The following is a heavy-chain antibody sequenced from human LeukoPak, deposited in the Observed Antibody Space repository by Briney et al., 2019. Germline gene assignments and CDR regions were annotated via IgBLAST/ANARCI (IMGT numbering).Heavy chain of an antibody. CDR3: ARDELGYCSSTSCYPFDY. CDR1: GFTFSSYG. J-gene: IGHJ4*02. D-gene: IGHD2-2*01. Sequence: PGGSLRLSCAASGFTFSSYGMHWVRQAPGKGLEWVAGVWYDRSNKYYADSVKGRFTISRDNSKNTFYLQMNSLRAEDTAVYYCARDELGYCSSTSCYPFDYWGQGTLVTVSS. CDR2: VWYDRSNK. V-gene: IGHV3-33*01.